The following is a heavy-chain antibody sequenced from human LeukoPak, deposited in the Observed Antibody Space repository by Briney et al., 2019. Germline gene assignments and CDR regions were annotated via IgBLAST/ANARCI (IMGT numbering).Heavy chain of an antibody. Sequence: SETLSLTCTVSGGSISSSSYSWGWIRQPPGKGLEWIGSIYYSGSTYYNPSLKSRVTISVDTSKNQFSLKLSSVTAADTAVYYCARSMNYYDSSGIYFDYWGQGTLVTVSS. CDR1: GGSISSSSYS. V-gene: IGHV4-39*07. CDR2: IYYSGST. J-gene: IGHJ4*02. D-gene: IGHD3-22*01. CDR3: ARSMNYYDSSGIYFDY.